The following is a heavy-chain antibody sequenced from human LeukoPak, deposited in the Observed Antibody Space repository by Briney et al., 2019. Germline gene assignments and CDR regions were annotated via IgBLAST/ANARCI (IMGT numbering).Heavy chain of an antibody. D-gene: IGHD6-19*01. Sequence: GGSLRLSCAASGFTFSDSAMDWVRQAPGKGLEWVSLISHSGANTFYADSVKGRFSVSRDNSKNTLYLQMSSLRPEDTAVYYCVKDKTRAVAGNWFDPWGQGTLVTVSS. CDR2: ISHSGANT. CDR3: VKDKTRAVAGNWFDP. CDR1: GFTFSDSA. J-gene: IGHJ5*02. V-gene: IGHV3-23*01.